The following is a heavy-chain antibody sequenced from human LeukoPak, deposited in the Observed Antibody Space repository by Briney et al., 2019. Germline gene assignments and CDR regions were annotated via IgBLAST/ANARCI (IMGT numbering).Heavy chain of an antibody. D-gene: IGHD5-12*01. J-gene: IGHJ6*02. CDR3: ARAGGGYDLNYGMDV. Sequence: PGGSLRLSCAASGFTVSSNYMSWVRQAPGKGLEWVSVIYSGGSTYYADSVKGRFTISRGNSKNTLYLQMNSLRAEDTAVYYCARAGGGYDLNYGMDVWGQGTTVTVSS. V-gene: IGHV3-53*01. CDR1: GFTVSSNY. CDR2: IYSGGST.